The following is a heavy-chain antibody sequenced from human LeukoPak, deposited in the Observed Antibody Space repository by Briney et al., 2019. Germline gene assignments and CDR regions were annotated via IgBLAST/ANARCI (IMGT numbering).Heavy chain of an antibody. D-gene: IGHD2-2*01. CDR1: GFSFGSYW. CDR2: VSGDGRSI. CDR3: ARGGVSYQNSFDY. V-gene: IGHV3-74*01. J-gene: IGHJ4*02. Sequence: GGSLRLSCAASGFSFGSYWMHWVRQAPGKGLAWVSRVSGDGRSIDYADSVKGRFTISRDNAKNTLWLQANSLRAEDTAVYYCARGGVSYQNSFDYWGQGTLVTVSS.